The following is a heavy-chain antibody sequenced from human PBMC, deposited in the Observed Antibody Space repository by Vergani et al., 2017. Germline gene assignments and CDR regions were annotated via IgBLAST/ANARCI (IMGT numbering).Heavy chain of an antibody. CDR1: GGTFSSYA. J-gene: IGHJ4*02. V-gene: IGHV1-69*06. CDR3: AGARRVAGRGYYLYMDY. Sequence: QVQLVQSGAEVKKPGSSVKVSCKASGGTFSSYAISWVRQAPGQGLEWMGGIIPIFGTANYAQTFQGRVTITADKSTSTAYMELSSLRSEDTAVYYCAGARRVAGRGYYLYMDYWGQGTLVTVSS. CDR2: IIPIFGTA. D-gene: IGHD3-22*01.